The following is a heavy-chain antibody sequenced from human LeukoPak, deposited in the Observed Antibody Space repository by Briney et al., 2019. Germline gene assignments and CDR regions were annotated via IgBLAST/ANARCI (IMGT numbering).Heavy chain of an antibody. CDR2: ISSSGSTI. D-gene: IGHD5-18*01. V-gene: IGHV3-11*01. J-gene: IGHJ4*02. CDR1: GFTFSDYY. CDR3: AKDFGYSYAYSDY. Sequence: PGGSLRLSCAASGFTFSDYYMSWIRQAPGKGLEWVSYISSSGSTIYYADSVKGRFTISRDNAKNSLYLQMNSLRAEDTAVYYCAKDFGYSYAYSDYWGQGTLVTVSS.